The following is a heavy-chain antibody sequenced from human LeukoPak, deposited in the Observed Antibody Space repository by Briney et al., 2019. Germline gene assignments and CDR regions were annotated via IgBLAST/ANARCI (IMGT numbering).Heavy chain of an antibody. CDR3: ARSTNFEAFDI. D-gene: IGHD4/OR15-4a*01. CDR2: IYYSGST. V-gene: IGHV4-61*01. J-gene: IGHJ3*02. Sequence: PSETLSLTCSVSGGSVSSGSYYYSWIRQPPGKGLEWIGCIYYSGSTNYNPSLKSRVTISLDTSKIQFSLDLRSVTTADTAVYYCARSTNFEAFDIWGQGTMVTVS. CDR1: GGSVSSGSYY.